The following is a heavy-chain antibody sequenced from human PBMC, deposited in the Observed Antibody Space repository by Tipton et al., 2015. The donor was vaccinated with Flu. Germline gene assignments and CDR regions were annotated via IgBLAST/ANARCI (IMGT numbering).Heavy chain of an antibody. J-gene: IGHJ4*02. CDR3: AKDHIYFYDSSRDYFYDYLDY. V-gene: IGHV3-30*02. D-gene: IGHD3-22*01. Sequence: GSLRLSCAASGFTFDTYAMDWVRQTPGKGLEWVALIRHDGSKKYYADSVRGRFTISRDNSKNTLYLQMNSLRAEDTAIYYCAKDHIYFYDSSRDYFYDYLDYWGQGTLVTVSS. CDR1: GFTFDTYA. CDR2: IRHDGSKK.